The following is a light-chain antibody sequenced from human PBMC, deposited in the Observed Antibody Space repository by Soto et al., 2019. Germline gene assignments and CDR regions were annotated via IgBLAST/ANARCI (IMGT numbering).Light chain of an antibody. J-gene: IGKJ5*01. CDR1: QSVSSN. CDR2: GAS. V-gene: IGKV3-15*01. Sequence: EIVMTQSPATLSVSPGERATISCRASQSVSSNLAWYQQIPGQAPRLLIYGASTRATGIPARFSGSGSGTEFTLSISSLQSEDFAVYYCQQYSNWPPITFGQGTRLEIK. CDR3: QQYSNWPPIT.